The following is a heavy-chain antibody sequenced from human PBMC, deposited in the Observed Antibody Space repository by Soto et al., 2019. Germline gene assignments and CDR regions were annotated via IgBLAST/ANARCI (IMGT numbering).Heavy chain of an antibody. Sequence: SETLSLTCAVYGGSFIGYYWSWIRQPPGKGLEWIGEINHSRSTNYNPSLKSRVTISVDTSKNQFSLKLSSVTAADTALYYCARSSSGWYSSYWGQGTLVTVSS. V-gene: IGHV4-34*01. D-gene: IGHD6-19*01. J-gene: IGHJ4*02. CDR2: INHSRST. CDR1: GGSFIGYY. CDR3: ARSSSGWYSSY.